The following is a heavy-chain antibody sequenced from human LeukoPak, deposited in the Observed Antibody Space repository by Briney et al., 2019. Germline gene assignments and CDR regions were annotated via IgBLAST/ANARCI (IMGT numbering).Heavy chain of an antibody. V-gene: IGHV1-18*01. D-gene: IGHD2-2*02. CDR1: GYTFTSYG. J-gene: IGHJ5*02. CDR3: ARTGYCSSTSCYTPRHNWFDP. Sequence: ASVKVSCKASGYTFTSYGISWVRQAPGQGLEWMGWISAYNGNTNYAQKLQGRVTMTTDTSTGTAYMELRSLRSDDTAVYYCARTGYCSSTSCYTPRHNWFDPWGQGTLVTVSS. CDR2: ISAYNGNT.